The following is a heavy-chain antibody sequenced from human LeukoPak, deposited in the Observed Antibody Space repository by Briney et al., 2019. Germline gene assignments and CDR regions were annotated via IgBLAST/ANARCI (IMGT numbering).Heavy chain of an antibody. Sequence: PSETLSLTCTVSGGSISSGGYYRSWIRQHPGQGLEWIGYIYYSGSTYYNPSLKSRVTISVDTSKNQFSLKLSSVTAADTAVYYCARDAPLRVYGDYSAGLVVWGQGTTVTVSS. CDR1: GGSISSGGYY. CDR3: ARDAPLRVYGDYSAGLVV. J-gene: IGHJ6*02. D-gene: IGHD4-17*01. V-gene: IGHV4-31*03. CDR2: IYYSGST.